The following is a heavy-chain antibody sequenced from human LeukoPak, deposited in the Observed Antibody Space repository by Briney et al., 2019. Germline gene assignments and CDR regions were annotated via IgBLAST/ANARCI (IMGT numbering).Heavy chain of an antibody. CDR3: ARDSLRGGWLQLGWGPWFDP. V-gene: IGHV3-30*01. CDR2: ISYDGSNK. Sequence: GGSLRLSCTASGFTFSSYAMHWVRQAPGKGLEWVAVISYDGSNKYYADSVKGRFTISRDNSKNTLYLQMNSLRAEDTAVYYCARDSLRGGWLQLGWGPWFDPWGQGTLVTVSS. D-gene: IGHD5-24*01. CDR1: GFTFSSYA. J-gene: IGHJ5*02.